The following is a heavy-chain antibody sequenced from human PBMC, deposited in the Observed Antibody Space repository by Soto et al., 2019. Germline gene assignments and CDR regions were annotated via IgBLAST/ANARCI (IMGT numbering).Heavy chain of an antibody. CDR1: GGSISSGGYY. CDR2: IYYSGST. D-gene: IGHD2-2*01. J-gene: IGHJ6*02. V-gene: IGHV4-31*03. Sequence: SETLSLTCTVSGGSISSGGYYWSWIRQHPGKGLEWIGYIYYSGSTYYNPSLKSRVTISVDTSKNQFSLKLSSVTAADTAVYYCARDHIGGYCSSTSCPLYGMDVWGQGTTVTVSS. CDR3: ARDHIGGYCSSTSCPLYGMDV.